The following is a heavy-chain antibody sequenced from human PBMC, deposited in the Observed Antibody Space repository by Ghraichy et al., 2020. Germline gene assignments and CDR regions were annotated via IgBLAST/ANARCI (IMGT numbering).Heavy chain of an antibody. CDR3: ARDSSVIQLWLRNDAFDI. Sequence: GGSLRLSCAASGFTFSSYWMSWVRQAPGKGLEWVANIKQDGSERYYVDSVKGRFTISRDNAKNSLYLQMNSLRAEDTAVYYCARDSSVIQLWLRNDAFDIWGQGTMVTVSS. CDR2: IKQDGSER. D-gene: IGHD5-18*01. V-gene: IGHV3-7*03. CDR1: GFTFSSYW. J-gene: IGHJ3*02.